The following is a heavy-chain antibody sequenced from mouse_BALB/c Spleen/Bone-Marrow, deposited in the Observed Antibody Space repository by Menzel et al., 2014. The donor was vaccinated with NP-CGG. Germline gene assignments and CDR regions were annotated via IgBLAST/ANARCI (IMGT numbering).Heavy chain of an antibody. CDR1: GYAFSSSW. D-gene: IGHD2-1*01. Sequence: QVQLKESGPELVKPGASVKISCKASGYAFSSSWMSWVKQRPGQGLEWIGRIYPGDGDTNYNGKFKGKATLTADKSSSTAYMQLSSLTSVDSAVYFCARFRWGNYREGAMDYWGQGTSVTVSS. J-gene: IGHJ4*01. V-gene: IGHV1-82*01. CDR3: ARFRWGNYREGAMDY. CDR2: IYPGDGDT.